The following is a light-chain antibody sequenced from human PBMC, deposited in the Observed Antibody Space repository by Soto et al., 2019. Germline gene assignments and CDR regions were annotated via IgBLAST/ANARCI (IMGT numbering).Light chain of an antibody. CDR1: QSISSSY. V-gene: IGKV3-20*01. Sequence: ILLTQSPGTLSLSPGERATLSCRASQSISSSYLAWYQKKPGQAPRLLIYGASSRATGSPDRFSGSGSGTDFTLTISRLETEDVAVYYCQQYGSSPSWTFGQGTKV. CDR2: GAS. J-gene: IGKJ1*01. CDR3: QQYGSSPSWT.